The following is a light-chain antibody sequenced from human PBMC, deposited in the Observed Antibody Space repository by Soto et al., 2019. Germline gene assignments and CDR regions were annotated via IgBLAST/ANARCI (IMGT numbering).Light chain of an antibody. J-gene: IGKJ2*01. V-gene: IGKV1-5*03. CDR1: QSISNW. CDR2: RAS. CDR3: QQYNSYSPYT. Sequence: DIQMTQSPSTLSASVGDRVTITCRASQSISNWLAGYQQKPGKAPKLLICRASSLESGVPSRFTGSGSGTEFTLTISNLQPDDFATYYCQQYNSYSPYTFGQGTRLEIK.